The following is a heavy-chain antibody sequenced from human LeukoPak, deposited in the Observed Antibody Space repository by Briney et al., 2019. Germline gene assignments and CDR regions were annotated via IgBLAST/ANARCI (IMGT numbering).Heavy chain of an antibody. Sequence: GGSLRLSCAASGFTFSDYYMSWIRQAPGKGLEWVSYITSSSSYTNYADSVKGRFTISRDNAKNSLYLQMNSLRAEDTAVYYCARFRTSGTYWFDYWGQGTLVTVSS. V-gene: IGHV3-11*03. CDR1: GFTFSDYY. CDR3: ARFRTSGTYWFDY. CDR2: ITSSSSYT. J-gene: IGHJ4*02. D-gene: IGHD1-26*01.